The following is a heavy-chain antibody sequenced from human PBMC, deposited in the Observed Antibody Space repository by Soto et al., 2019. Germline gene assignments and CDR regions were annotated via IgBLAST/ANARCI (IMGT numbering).Heavy chain of an antibody. V-gene: IGHV4-34*01. CDR3: ARGRRGFGELYNY. Sequence: QVQLQQWGAGLLKPSETLSLTCAVYGGSFSGYYWSWIRQPPGKGLEWIGEINHSGSTNYNPSLKSRVTISVDTSKNQFSRKLSSVTAADTAVYYCARGRRGFGELYNYWGQGTLVTVSS. J-gene: IGHJ4*02. CDR1: GGSFSGYY. D-gene: IGHD3-10*01. CDR2: INHSGST.